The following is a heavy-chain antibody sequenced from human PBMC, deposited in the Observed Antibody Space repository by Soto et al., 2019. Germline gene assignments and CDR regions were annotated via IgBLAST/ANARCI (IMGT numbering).Heavy chain of an antibody. V-gene: IGHV4-31*03. CDR2: IYYTGTT. CDR3: ARLYTYGYYHFDH. J-gene: IGHJ4*02. CDR1: GDSISGGNYY. D-gene: IGHD3-22*01. Sequence: SETLSLTCTVSGDSISGGNYYWAWIRQHPGRGLEWIGYIYYTGTTHYSPSLQSRVTMSVDTSKNQISLTLTSLTPADTAVYFCARLYTYGYYHFDHWGQGTLVTVSS.